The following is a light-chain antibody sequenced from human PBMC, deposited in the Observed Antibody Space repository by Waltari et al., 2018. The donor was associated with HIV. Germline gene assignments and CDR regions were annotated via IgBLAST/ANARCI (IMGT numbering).Light chain of an antibody. Sequence: GVRVTITCRTNQGIEHALGWYQQKPGHGPRRLIYSESILHTGVPASFRGGGSGTDFTLSIDRLRPEDFAFYFCPQGRGFPRTFGQGTKV. CDR2: SES. CDR1: QGIEHA. J-gene: IGKJ1*01. CDR3: PQGRGFPRT. V-gene: IGKV1-17*01.